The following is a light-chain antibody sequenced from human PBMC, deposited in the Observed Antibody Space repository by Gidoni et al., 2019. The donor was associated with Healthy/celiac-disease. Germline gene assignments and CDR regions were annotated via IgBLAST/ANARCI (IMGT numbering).Light chain of an antibody. CDR3: QVWDSSTAPYV. CDR1: NIGSKN. J-gene: IGLJ1*01. CDR2: RDT. Sequence: SYEVTQPLSVSVALGQTARLTCGGNNIGSKNVHWYQQRQGQAPVLVIYRDTNRPSGIPERFSGSTSGNTATLTINRAQAGDEADYYCQVWDSSTAPYVFGTGTKVTVL. V-gene: IGLV3-9*01.